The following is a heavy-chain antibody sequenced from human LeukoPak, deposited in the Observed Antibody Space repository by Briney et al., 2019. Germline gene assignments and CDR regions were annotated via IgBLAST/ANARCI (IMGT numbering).Heavy chain of an antibody. D-gene: IGHD3-3*01. CDR1: GYTFSSYD. CDR3: ARVDYDFWSGYLQPPDY. J-gene: IGHJ4*02. CDR2: ISAYNGNT. V-gene: IGHV1-18*01. Sequence: GASVKVSCKASGYTFSSYDINWVRQAPGQGLEWMGWISAYNGNTNYAQKLQGRVTMTTDTSTSTAYMELRSLRSDDTAVYYCARVDYDFWSGYLQPPDYWGQGTLVTVSS.